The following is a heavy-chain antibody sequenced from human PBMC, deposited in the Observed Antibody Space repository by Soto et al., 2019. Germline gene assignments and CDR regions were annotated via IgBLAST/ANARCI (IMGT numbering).Heavy chain of an antibody. CDR3: ARGHRPTTIFVVAPRYYYGMDV. CDR2: IIPIFGTA. CDR1: GGTFSSYA. Sequence: AASVKVSFKASGGTFSSYAISWVRQAPGQGLEWMGGIIPIFGTANYAQKFQGRVTITADESTSTAYMELSSLRSEDTAVYYCARGHRPTTIFVVAPRYYYGMDVWGQGTTVTVSS. V-gene: IGHV1-69*13. D-gene: IGHD3-3*01. J-gene: IGHJ6*02.